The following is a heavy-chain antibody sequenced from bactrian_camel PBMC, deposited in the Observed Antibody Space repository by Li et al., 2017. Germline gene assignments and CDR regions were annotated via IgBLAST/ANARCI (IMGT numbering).Heavy chain of an antibody. CDR1: GHSRGSNC. CDR2: IRRDGGET. D-gene: IGHD6*01. CDR3: ATDRFFGS. V-gene: IGHV3S54*01. Sequence: HVQLVESGGGSAQAGGSLRLSCVVSGHSRGSNCVGWYRLPPGRAPAEREGIAAIRRDGGETWYAASVKGRFTISRDNAKNTVYLQMISLKSEDTALYYCATDRFFGSWGQGTQVTVS. J-gene: IGHJ4*01.